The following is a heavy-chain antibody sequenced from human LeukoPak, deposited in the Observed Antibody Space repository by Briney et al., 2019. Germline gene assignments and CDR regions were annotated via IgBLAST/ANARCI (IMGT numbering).Heavy chain of an antibody. J-gene: IGHJ4*02. CDR1: GYTFTSYE. Sequence: VKVSCKASGYTFTSYEINWVRQATGQGLEWMGWMNPNRGNTGYAQKFQGRVTMTRNTSISTAYMELSSLRSEDTAVYYCARVRYRSGSYVLVYWGQGTLVTVSS. CDR2: MNPNRGNT. CDR3: ARVRYRSGSYVLVY. D-gene: IGHD1-26*01. V-gene: IGHV1-8*01.